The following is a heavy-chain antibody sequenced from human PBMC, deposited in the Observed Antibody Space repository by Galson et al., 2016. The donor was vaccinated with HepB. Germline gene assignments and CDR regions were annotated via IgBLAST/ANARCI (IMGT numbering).Heavy chain of an antibody. CDR2: VYYSGST. V-gene: IGHV4-39*01. D-gene: IGHD2/OR15-2a*01. CDR1: GGSVNSSSYY. J-gene: IGHJ4*02. CDR3: ARHVAYCNCFEF. Sequence: ETLSLTCAVSGGSVNSSSYYWGWLRQPPGKGLEWIGSVYYSGSTYYNPSLESPVTISVDTSKNQFSLKRSSVTAADTAVYHCARHVAYCNCFEFWGQGALVTVSS.